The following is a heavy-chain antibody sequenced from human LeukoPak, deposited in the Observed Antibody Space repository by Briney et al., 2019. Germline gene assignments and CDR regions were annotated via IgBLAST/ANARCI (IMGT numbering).Heavy chain of an antibody. CDR2: ISSSSSYM. D-gene: IGHD6-13*01. V-gene: IGHV3-21*01. CDR1: GFTFSSYA. CDR3: ARDYYDRDSSSWYP. Sequence: GGSLRLSCAASGFTFSSYAMSWVRQAPGKGLEWVSSISSSSSYMYYADSVKGRFTISRDNAKNSLYLQMNSLRAEDTAVYYCARDYYDRDSSSWYPWGQGTLVTVSS. J-gene: IGHJ5*02.